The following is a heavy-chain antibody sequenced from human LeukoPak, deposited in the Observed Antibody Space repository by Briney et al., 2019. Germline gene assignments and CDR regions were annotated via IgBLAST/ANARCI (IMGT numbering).Heavy chain of an antibody. Sequence: PSETLSLTCTVSGGSISSSSYYWGWIRQPPGKGLEWIGSIYYSGSTYYNPSLKSRVTISVDTSKNQFSLKLSSVTAADTAVYYCARQGKYTHYYYYMDVWGKGTTVTISS. J-gene: IGHJ6*03. D-gene: IGHD1-1*01. CDR2: IYYSGST. V-gene: IGHV4-39*01. CDR1: GGSISSSSYY. CDR3: ARQGKYTHYYYYMDV.